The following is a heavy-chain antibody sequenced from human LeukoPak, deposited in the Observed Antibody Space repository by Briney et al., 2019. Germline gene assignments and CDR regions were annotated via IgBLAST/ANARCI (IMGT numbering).Heavy chain of an antibody. CDR3: ARRGTRWYFDY. CDR2: IHHTGST. V-gene: IGHV4-39*01. D-gene: IGHD1-14*01. J-gene: IGHJ4*02. CDR1: GGSISSSSYY. Sequence: SETLSLTCTVSGGSISSSSYYWGWIRQPPGKGPEWIGSIHHTGSTYYNLSFKSRVTISVDTSNNQFSLRLRSVTAADTAVYCCARRGTRWYFDYWGQGTLVTVSS.